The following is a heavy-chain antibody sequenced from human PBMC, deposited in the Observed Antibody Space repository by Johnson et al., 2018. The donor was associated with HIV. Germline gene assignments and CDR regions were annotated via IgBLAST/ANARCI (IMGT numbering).Heavy chain of an antibody. J-gene: IGHJ3*02. CDR3: ARAGYSYGLGAFDI. V-gene: IGHV3-48*01. D-gene: IGHD5-18*01. CDR1: GFSFSSYA. Sequence: VQLVESGGGLVQPGGSLRLSCAASGFSFSSYAMSWVRQAPGEGLEWVSYISSSGSAIYYADSVKGRFPISRDNSKNTRYLQRNSLRAEDTALYYCARAGYSYGLGAFDIWGQGTMVTVSS. CDR2: ISSSGSAI.